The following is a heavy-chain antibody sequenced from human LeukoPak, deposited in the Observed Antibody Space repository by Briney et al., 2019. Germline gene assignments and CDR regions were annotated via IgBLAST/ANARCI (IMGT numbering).Heavy chain of an antibody. CDR2: INRDGDEK. CDR3: ARPSSIYGELDY. D-gene: IGHD3-10*01. V-gene: IGHV3-7*01. Sequence: GGSLRLSCAASGFTFSSYWMSWVRQAPGKGLEWVANINRDGDEKYYVDSVRGRFSISRDNGKNSLYLQMNSLRAEDTAVYYCARPSSIYGELDYWGPGTLFAVSS. J-gene: IGHJ4*02. CDR1: GFTFSSYW.